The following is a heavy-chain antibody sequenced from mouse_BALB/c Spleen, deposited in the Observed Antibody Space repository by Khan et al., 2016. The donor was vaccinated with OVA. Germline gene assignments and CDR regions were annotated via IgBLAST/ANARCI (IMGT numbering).Heavy chain of an antibody. D-gene: IGHD1-1*01. CDR2: TYPGNGDS. V-gene: IGHV1-87*01. CDR3: ARGGITTGYFDY. CDR1: GYTFTNYW. J-gene: IGHJ2*01. Sequence: QVRLQQSGAELARPGASVKLSCKASGYTFTNYWMQWVKQRPGQGLEWIGTTYPGNGDSRYTQNFKGKATLTADESSNTAYMQLSSLTSEDSAVYYGARGGITTGYFDYWGLGTTLTVSS.